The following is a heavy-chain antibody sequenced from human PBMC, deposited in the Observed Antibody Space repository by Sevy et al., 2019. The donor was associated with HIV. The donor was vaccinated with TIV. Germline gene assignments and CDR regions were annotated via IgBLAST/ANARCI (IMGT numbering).Heavy chain of an antibody. CDR2: IDYSGST. D-gene: IGHD3-10*01. CDR1: VGSINPYS. J-gene: IGHJ3*02. V-gene: IGHV4-59*01. CDR3: ARVGSWYYGSTGNAFDI. Sequence: SETLSLTCTVSVGSINPYSYTWIRQPPGKGLEWIGYIDYSGSTNYNPSLKSRATISADTSKIQFSLKLSSVTAADTAVYYCARVGSWYYGSTGNAFDIWGQGTMVTVSS.